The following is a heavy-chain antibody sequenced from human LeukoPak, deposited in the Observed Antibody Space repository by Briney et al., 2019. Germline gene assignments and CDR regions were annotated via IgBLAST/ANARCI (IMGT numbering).Heavy chain of an antibody. D-gene: IGHD3-10*01. CDR1: GGSISSGDYY. V-gene: IGHV4-39*07. CDR3: ARVAQASSPALRGFAELFETPLH. CDR2: IYHSGSA. Sequence: PSETLSLTCTVSGGSISSGDYYWSWIRQPPGKGLEWIGSIYHSGSAYYNPSLKSRVTISVDTSKNQFSLNLTSVTAADTAVYYCARVAQASSPALRGFAELFETPLHWGQGTLVTVSS. J-gene: IGHJ4*02.